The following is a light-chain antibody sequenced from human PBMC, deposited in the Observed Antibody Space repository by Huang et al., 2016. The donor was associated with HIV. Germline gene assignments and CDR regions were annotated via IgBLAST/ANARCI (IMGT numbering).Light chain of an antibody. Sequence: EIVLTQSPGTLSLSPGERATLSCRASQTVGHLAWYQQKPGQAPRLLIYGASTRAPGISDRFSGRGSGTDFTLIISRLELEDFAVYYCQQYGSTPRTFGQGTKVDI. V-gene: IGKV3-20*01. CDR2: GAS. CDR3: QQYGSTPRT. CDR1: QTVGH. J-gene: IGKJ1*01.